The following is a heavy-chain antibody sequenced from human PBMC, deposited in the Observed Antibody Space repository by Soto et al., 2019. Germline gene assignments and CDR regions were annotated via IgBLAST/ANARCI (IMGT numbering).Heavy chain of an antibody. CDR2: INSDGSST. Sequence: EVQLMESGGGLVQPGGSLRLSCAASGFTFSSYWMHWVRQAPGKGLVWVSRINSDGSSTTYADSVKGRFTITRDNAKNTLYLQMNSLRAEDTAVYYCVRGEGGWETYWGQGTLVTVSS. CDR3: VRGEGGWETY. J-gene: IGHJ4*02. V-gene: IGHV3-74*01. D-gene: IGHD6-19*01. CDR1: GFTFSSYW.